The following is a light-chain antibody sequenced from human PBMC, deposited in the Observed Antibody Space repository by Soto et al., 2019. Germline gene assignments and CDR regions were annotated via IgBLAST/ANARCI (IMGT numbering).Light chain of an antibody. Sequence: QLVLTQPPSVSGAPGQRVTISCTGSGSNIGAGYDVHWYQQLPGTAPKLLIYGNSNRPSGVPDRFSGSKSGTSASLAITGLQAEDEADYYCQSYDSSLSGSRVFGTGTKVTVL. V-gene: IGLV1-40*01. J-gene: IGLJ1*01. CDR2: GNS. CDR3: QSYDSSLSGSRV. CDR1: GSNIGAGYD.